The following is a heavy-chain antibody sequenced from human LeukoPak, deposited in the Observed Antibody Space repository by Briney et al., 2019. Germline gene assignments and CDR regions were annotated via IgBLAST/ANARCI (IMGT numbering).Heavy chain of an antibody. J-gene: IGHJ5*02. V-gene: IGHV4-30-4*08. Sequence: SETLSLTCTVSGGSISSGDYYWSWIRQPPGKGLEWIGYIYHSGSTYYNPSLKSRVTISVDTSKNQFSLKLSSVTAADTAVYYCARGVEYYDFWSGYYPNWFDPWGQGTLVTVSS. CDR1: GGSISSGDYY. D-gene: IGHD3-3*01. CDR2: IYHSGST. CDR3: ARGVEYYDFWSGYYPNWFDP.